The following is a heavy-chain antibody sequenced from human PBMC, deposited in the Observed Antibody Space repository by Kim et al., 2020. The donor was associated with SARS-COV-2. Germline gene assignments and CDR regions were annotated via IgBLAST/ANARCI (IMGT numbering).Heavy chain of an antibody. Sequence: VKGRFTNSRDNSKNPLYLQVNSLRAEDTAIYYCAKDRTTSVTGAGTQFDYWGQGTLVTVSS. V-gene: IGHV3-23*01. CDR3: AKDRTTSVTGAGTQFDY. J-gene: IGHJ4*02. D-gene: IGHD6-13*01.